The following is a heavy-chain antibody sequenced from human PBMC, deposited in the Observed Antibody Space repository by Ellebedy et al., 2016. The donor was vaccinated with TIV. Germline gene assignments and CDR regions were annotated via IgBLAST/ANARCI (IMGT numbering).Heavy chain of an antibody. D-gene: IGHD2-15*01. V-gene: IGHV3-49*03. Sequence: PGGSLRLSCITSGFTFGDYAVSWFRQAPGKGPEWVNFIRAKAYGEMTDYAASVKGTFTISRDDSKSAAYLQMNSLGTEDTAIYYCTRDPHRYCSRVSCPSDYWGHGILVTVSS. J-gene: IGHJ4*01. CDR3: TRDPHRYCSRVSCPSDY. CDR2: IRAKAYGEMT. CDR1: GFTFGDYA.